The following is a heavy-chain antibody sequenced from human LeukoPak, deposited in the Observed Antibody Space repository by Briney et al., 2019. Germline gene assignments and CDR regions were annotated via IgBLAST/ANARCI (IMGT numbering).Heavy chain of an antibody. V-gene: IGHV3-48*01. J-gene: IGHJ4*02. CDR2: ISSSSSTI. CDR3: ARDPESDY. CDR1: GFTFSSYS. Sequence: PGGSLRLSCAASGFTFSSYSMNWVRQAPGKGLEWVSYISSSSSTIYYADSVKGRFTISRDNAKNSPYLQMNSLRAEDTAVYYCARDPESDYWGQGTLVTVSS.